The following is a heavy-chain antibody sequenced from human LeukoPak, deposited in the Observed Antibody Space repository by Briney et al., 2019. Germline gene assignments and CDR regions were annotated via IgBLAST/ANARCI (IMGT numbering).Heavy chain of an antibody. CDR2: IYYSGST. J-gene: IGHJ6*02. CDR1: GGSISSYY. Sequence: PSETLSLTCTVSGGSISSYYWSWIRQPPGKGLEWIGYIYYSGSTNYNPSLKSRVTISVDTSKNQFSLKLSSVTAADTAVYYCARDPDYYYYAMDVWGQGTTVTVSS. CDR3: ARDPDYYYYAMDV. V-gene: IGHV4-59*01.